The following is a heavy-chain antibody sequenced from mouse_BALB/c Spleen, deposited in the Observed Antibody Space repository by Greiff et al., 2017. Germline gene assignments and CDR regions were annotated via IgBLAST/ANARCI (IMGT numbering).Heavy chain of an antibody. CDR2: ISYSGST. D-gene: IGHD2-10*02. V-gene: IGHV3-2*02. J-gene: IGHJ3*01. CDR3: AIEGYGNYGWFAY. Sequence: EVQGVESGPGLVKPSQSLSLTCTVTGYSITSDYAWNWIRQFPGNKLEGMGYISYSGSTSYNPSFKSRISITRDTSKNQFFLQLNSVTTEDTATYYCAIEGYGNYGWFAYWGQGTLVTVSA. CDR1: GYSITSDYA.